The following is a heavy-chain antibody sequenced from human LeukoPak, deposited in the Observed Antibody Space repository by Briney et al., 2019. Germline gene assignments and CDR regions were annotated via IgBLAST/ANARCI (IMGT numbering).Heavy chain of an antibody. Sequence: SETLSLTCTVPGGSISSGGYYWSWIRQHPGKGLEWIGYIYYSGSTYYNPSLKSRVTISVDTSKNQFSLNLSSVTAADTAVFYCARVDIRSGGNYGMDVWGQGTTVTVSS. CDR3: ARVDIRSGGNYGMDV. D-gene: IGHD2-15*01. CDR2: IYYSGST. J-gene: IGHJ6*02. V-gene: IGHV4-31*03. CDR1: GGSISSGGYY.